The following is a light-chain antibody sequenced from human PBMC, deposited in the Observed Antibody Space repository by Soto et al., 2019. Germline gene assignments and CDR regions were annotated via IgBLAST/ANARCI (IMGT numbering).Light chain of an antibody. CDR2: KAS. CDR3: QQYNTYPWT. CDR1: QSIRSR. V-gene: IGKV1-5*03. J-gene: IGKJ1*01. Sequence: DIQMTQSPATLSASVGDRVTISCRASQSIRSRLAWYQQKPGKAPNLLIFKASSLESGVPSRFSGSGYGTEFTLTITSLQPDDFATYYCQQYNTYPWTFGQGTKVEIK.